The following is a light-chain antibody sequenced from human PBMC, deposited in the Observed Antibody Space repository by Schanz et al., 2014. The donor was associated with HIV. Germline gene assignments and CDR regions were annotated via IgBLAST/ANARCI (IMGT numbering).Light chain of an antibody. CDR3: QSYAGS. Sequence: EIVLTQSPATLSLSPGERATLSCRASEYVSGNYVAWYQQKPGQAPTLLIYGASKRATGIPDRFIGSGSGTDFTLTINRLEPEDFAVYYCQSYAGSFGPGTKVD. V-gene: IGKV3-20*01. CDR2: GAS. CDR1: EYVSGNY. J-gene: IGKJ3*01.